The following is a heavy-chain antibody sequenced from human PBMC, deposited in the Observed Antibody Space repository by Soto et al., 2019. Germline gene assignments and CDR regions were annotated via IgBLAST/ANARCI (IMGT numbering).Heavy chain of an antibody. Sequence: QVQLQQWGAGLLKPSETLSLTCVVSGGSLSDYFWSWIRQPPGMALEWIGEINPLGSINYNPSLKSRVTMSVDTSKNQFSLTLNSVTAADTATYFCARGGISHWAYFYYMDVWDRGTTVTVSS. CDR2: INPLGSI. CDR3: ARGGISHWAYFYYMDV. CDR1: GGSLSDYF. J-gene: IGHJ6*03. V-gene: IGHV4-34*01. D-gene: IGHD2-21*01.